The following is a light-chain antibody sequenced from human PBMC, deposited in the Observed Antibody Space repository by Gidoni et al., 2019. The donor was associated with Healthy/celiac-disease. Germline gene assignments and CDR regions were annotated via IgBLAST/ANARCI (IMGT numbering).Light chain of an antibody. J-gene: IGKJ2*01. CDR3: QQLNSYPYT. V-gene: IGKV1-9*01. Sequence: DIQLTQSPSFLSASVGDRVTITCRASQGISSYLAWDQQKPGKAPKLLIYAASTLQSGVPSRFSGSGSGTEFTLTISSLQPEDFATYYCQQLNSYPYTFGQXTKLEIK. CDR1: QGISSY. CDR2: AAS.